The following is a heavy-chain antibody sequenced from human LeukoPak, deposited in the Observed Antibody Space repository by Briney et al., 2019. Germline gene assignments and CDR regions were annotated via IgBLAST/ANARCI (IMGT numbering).Heavy chain of an antibody. J-gene: IGHJ5*02. CDR2: IYYSGST. V-gene: IGHV4-59*01. CDR3: ARETGARGWFDP. Sequence: SETLSLTCTVFGGSISSYYWSWIRQPPGKGLEWIGYIYYSGSTNYNPSLKSRVTISVDTSKNQFSLKLSSVTAADTAVYCCARETGARGWFDPWGQGTLVTVSS. CDR1: GGSISSYY.